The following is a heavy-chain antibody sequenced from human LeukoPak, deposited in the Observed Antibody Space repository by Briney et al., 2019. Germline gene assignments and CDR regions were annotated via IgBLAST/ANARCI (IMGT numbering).Heavy chain of an antibody. CDR2: IIPIFGTA. CDR1: GGTFSSYA. V-gene: IGHV1-69*13. D-gene: IGHD2-21*02. CDR3: ARALCGGDCYSKLRTEYFQH. Sequence: SVKVSCKASGGTFSSYAISWVRQAPGQGLEWMGGIIPIFGTANYAQKFQGRVTITADDSTSTAYMELSSLRSEDTAVYYCARALCGGDCYSKLRTEYFQHWGQGTLVTVSS. J-gene: IGHJ1*01.